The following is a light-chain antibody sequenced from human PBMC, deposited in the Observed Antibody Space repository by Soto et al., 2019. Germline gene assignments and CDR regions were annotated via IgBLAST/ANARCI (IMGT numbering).Light chain of an antibody. J-gene: IGKJ1*01. CDR3: QQYYNWPPRT. CDR1: QSVSSN. Sequence: EIVLTQSPATLSVSPGERATLSCRASQSVSSNLACYQQKPGQAPRLLLYGASTMPTGIPPRFSGSGSGTEFTLSTSSLQAVDVAVYDCQQYYNWPPRTFGRGTKVEIK. V-gene: IGKV3-15*01. CDR2: GAS.